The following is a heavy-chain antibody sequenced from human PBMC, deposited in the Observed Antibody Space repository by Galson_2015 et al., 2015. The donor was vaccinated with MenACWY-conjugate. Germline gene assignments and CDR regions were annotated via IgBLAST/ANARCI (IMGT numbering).Heavy chain of an antibody. D-gene: IGHD7-27*01. V-gene: IGHV3-48*02. CDR3: AWGRNPTVNSMYLDY. J-gene: IGHJ4*02. Sequence: SLRLSCAASGFTFSTYNMHWVRQAPGKGLEWLSFIASGTGSTIHYADSAKGRFTISRDNARNSVFLQISSLRDGDSAVYYCAWGRNPTVNSMYLDYWGQGTLVTVSS. CDR2: IASGTGSTI. CDR1: GFTFSTYN.